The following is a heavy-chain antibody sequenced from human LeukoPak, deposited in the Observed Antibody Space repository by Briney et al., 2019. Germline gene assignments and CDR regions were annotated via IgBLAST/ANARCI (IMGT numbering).Heavy chain of an antibody. D-gene: IGHD2-2*01. Sequence: GGSLRLSCAASGFSFSIYSLTWVRQAPGKGLEWIAYINEGSSVIYYALPVEGRFTVSRDNAKNSLYLQMNNLRGDDTAVDYCARGFGTSWFYSWGQGTLVTVSS. CDR1: GFSFSIYS. CDR3: ARGFGTSWFYS. CDR2: INEGSSVI. V-gene: IGHV3-48*04. J-gene: IGHJ5*01.